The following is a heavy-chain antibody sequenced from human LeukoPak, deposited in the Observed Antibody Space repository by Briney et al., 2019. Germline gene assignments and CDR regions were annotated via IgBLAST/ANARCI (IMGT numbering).Heavy chain of an antibody. CDR3: AKYRGFGDSYDS. D-gene: IGHD3-10*01. V-gene: IGHV3-23*01. CDR1: GFPFSKNA. CDR2: IGGSGDRT. J-gene: IGHJ4*02. Sequence: GGSLRLSCAASGFPFSKNAMSWVRQAPGKGLEWVSSIGGSGDRTYYADSVKGRFNISRDTSKNTLYLQMDSLRAEDAAVYYCAKYRGFGDSYDSWGQGTLVTVSS.